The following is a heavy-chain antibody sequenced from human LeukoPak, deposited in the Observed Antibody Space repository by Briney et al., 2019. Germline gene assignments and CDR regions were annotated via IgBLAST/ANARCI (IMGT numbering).Heavy chain of an antibody. D-gene: IGHD4-23*01. CDR1: GFTFSSYG. V-gene: IGHV3-30*02. Sequence: GGSRRLSCAASGFTFSSYGMHWVRQAPGKGLEWVAFIRYDGSNKYYADSVKGRFTISRDNSKNTLYLQMNSLRAEDTAVYYCAKLLSNSGRFLYWGQGTLVTVSS. CDR2: IRYDGSNK. CDR3: AKLLSNSGRFLY. J-gene: IGHJ4*02.